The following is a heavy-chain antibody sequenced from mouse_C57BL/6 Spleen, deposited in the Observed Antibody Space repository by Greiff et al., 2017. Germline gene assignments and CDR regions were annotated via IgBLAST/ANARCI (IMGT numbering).Heavy chain of an antibody. CDR1: GYTFTDYE. CDR3: TRSSRNFYYAMDY. J-gene: IGHJ4*01. Sequence: QVQLQQSGAELVRPGASVTLSCKASGYTFTDYEMHWVKQTPVHGLEWIGAIDPETGGTAYNQKFKGKAILSADKSSSTAYMELRSLTSEDSAVYYCTRSSRNFYYAMDYWGQGTSVTVSS. D-gene: IGHD2-1*01. CDR2: IDPETGGT. V-gene: IGHV1-15*01.